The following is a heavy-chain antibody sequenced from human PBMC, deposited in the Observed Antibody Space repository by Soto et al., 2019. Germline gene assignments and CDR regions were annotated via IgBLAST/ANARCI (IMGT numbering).Heavy chain of an antibody. V-gene: IGHV1-46*01. CDR2: INPLPTSGST. D-gene: IGHD3-3*01. J-gene: IGHJ4*02. Sequence: GASVKVSCKASGYIFTNYYIHWVRQAPGQGLEWMAIINPLPTSGSTNYAQKFQGRVTVTRDTSTSTVYMELSGLRSEDTAVYYCARGALDDFWSGYYQYYFDYWGQGTLVTVSS. CDR3: ARGALDDFWSGYYQYYFDY. CDR1: GYIFTNYY.